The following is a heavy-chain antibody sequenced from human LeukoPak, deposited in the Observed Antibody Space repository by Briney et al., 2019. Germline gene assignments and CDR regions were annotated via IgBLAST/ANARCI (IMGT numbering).Heavy chain of an antibody. CDR3: ARDGQPGAHYGLKSHGFDF. V-gene: IGHV1-46*01. D-gene: IGHD3-10*01. Sequence: ASVKVSCKASGYTFTTYYMHWVRHAPGQGLEWMGIINPSGGSATYAQNFQGRVTMTRDTSTTTVYMDLSSLRSEDTAVYYCARDGQPGAHYGLKSHGFDFWGQGTLVTVST. CDR2: INPSGGSA. CDR1: GYTFTTYY. J-gene: IGHJ4*02.